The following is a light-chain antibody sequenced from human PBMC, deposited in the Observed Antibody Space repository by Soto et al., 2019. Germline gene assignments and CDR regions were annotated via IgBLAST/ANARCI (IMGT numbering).Light chain of an antibody. CDR3: SSYTTSSTLVL. V-gene: IGLV2-14*01. CDR1: SSDVGGHNY. CDR2: DVS. Sequence: QSALTQPASVSGSPGQSITISCTGTSSDVGGHNYVSWYQQHPGKAPKLMIYDVSNRPSGVSNRFSGSKSDNTASLTISGLQAEDEADYYCSSYTTSSTLVLFGGGTKLTVL. J-gene: IGLJ2*01.